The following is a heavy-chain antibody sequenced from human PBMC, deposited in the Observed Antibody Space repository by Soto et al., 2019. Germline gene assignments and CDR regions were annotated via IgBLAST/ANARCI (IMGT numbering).Heavy chain of an antibody. J-gene: IGHJ5*02. CDR2: ISAYNGNT. Sequence: ASVKVSCKASGYTFTSYGISWVRQAPGQGLEWMGWISAYNGNTNYAQKLQGRVTMTTDTSTSTAYMELSSLRSEDTAVYYCARDGGQYCSGGSCLGWFDPWGQGTLVTVSS. CDR1: GYTFTSYG. V-gene: IGHV1-18*01. CDR3: ARDGGQYCSGGSCLGWFDP. D-gene: IGHD2-15*01.